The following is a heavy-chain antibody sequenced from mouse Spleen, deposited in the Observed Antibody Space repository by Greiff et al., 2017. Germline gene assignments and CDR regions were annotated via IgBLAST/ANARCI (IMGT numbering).Heavy chain of an antibody. CDR3: ARILDYYGSSLAY. CDR1: GYAFSSYW. CDR2: IYPGDGDT. V-gene: IGHV1-80*01. J-gene: IGHJ3*01. D-gene: IGHD1-1*01. Sequence: VQLVESGAELVRPGSSVKISCKASGYAFSSYWMNWVKQRPGQGLEWIGQIYPGDGDTNYNGKFKGKATLTADKSSSTAYMQLSSLTSEDSAVYFCARILDYYGSSLAYWGQGTLVTVSA.